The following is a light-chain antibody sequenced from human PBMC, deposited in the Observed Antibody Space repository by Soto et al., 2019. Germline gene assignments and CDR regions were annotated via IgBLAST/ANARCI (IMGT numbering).Light chain of an antibody. Sequence: EIVLTQSPGTLSLSPGERATLSCRASQSVSISYLAWYQQKPGQAPRLLIYGASSRATGIPDRFSGSGSGTDFTLTISRLESEDFAVYYCQKYGSSPPYTFGQGTKLEIK. CDR3: QKYGSSPPYT. V-gene: IGKV3-20*01. J-gene: IGKJ2*01. CDR2: GAS. CDR1: QSVSISY.